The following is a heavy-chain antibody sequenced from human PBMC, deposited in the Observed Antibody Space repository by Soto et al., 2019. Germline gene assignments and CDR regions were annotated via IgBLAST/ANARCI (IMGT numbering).Heavy chain of an antibody. CDR1: GFPFNKYG. D-gene: IGHD2-8*01. J-gene: IGHJ4*02. Sequence: PGGSLRLSCAASGFPFNKYGIHWVRQAPGKGLEWLSVITFDGKNKYYADSVRGRFSISRDNSNNMVYLQLDSLRVDDTATYYCVKGAHTLYIILDYWGQGTLVTVYS. CDR2: ITFDGKNK. V-gene: IGHV3-30*18. CDR3: VKGAHTLYIILDY.